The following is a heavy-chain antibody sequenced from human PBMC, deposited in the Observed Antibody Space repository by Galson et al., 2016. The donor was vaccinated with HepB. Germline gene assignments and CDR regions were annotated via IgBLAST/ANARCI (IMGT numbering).Heavy chain of an antibody. CDR1: DDSVNSGAYY. J-gene: IGHJ4*02. CDR2: IYYSGST. Sequence: ETLSLTCTVSDDSVNSGAYYWTWIRQPPGKGLEWIGHIYYSGSTNYHPSLQSRVTITADTAKNQFSLRLTSVTAADTAVYYCARDRRGGSGSDWPHDYFYYWGQGTLVTVSS. V-gene: IGHV4-61*08. D-gene: IGHD6-19*01. CDR3: ARDRRGGSGSDWPHDYFYY.